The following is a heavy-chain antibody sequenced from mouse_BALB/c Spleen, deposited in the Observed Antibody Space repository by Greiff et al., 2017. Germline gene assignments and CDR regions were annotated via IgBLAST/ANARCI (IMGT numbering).Heavy chain of an antibody. D-gene: IGHD2-1*01. CDR2: IYPGDGDT. J-gene: IGHJ2*01. Sequence: QVQLQQSGAELVRPGSSVKISCKASGYAFSSYWLNWVKQRPGQGLEWIGQIYPGDGDTNYNGKFKGKATLTADKSSSTAYMQLSSLTSEDSAVYFCARNGNSLYYFDYWGQGTTLTVSS. V-gene: IGHV1-80*01. CDR1: GYAFSSYW. CDR3: ARNGNSLYYFDY.